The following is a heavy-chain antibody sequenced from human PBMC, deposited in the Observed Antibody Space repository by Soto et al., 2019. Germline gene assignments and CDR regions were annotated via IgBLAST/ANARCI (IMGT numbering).Heavy chain of an antibody. D-gene: IGHD6-13*01. CDR3: AKDLMGQQQLVLGYYYYYGMEV. V-gene: IGHV3-23*01. Sequence: PGGSLRLSCAASEFTFSSYAMSWVRQAPGKGLEWVSAISGSGGSTYYADSVKGRFTISRDNSKNTLYLQMNSLRAEDTAVYYCAKDLMGQQQLVLGYYYYYGMEVWGQGTTVTVSS. CDR2: ISGSGGST. J-gene: IGHJ6*02. CDR1: EFTFSSYA.